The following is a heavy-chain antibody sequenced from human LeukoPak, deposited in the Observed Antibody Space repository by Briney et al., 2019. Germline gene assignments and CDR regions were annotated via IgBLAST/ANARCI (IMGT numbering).Heavy chain of an antibody. Sequence: SENLYLTCTVSGDTMSSYYWTWIRQPAGKGLEWIGRIYTSGTTNYNPSLKSRLTMSVDKSKNQFSLKLTSVTAADTAVYYCARLSGSYLLLDYWGQGTLVTVSS. CDR1: GDTMSSYY. D-gene: IGHD1-26*01. CDR2: IYTSGTT. J-gene: IGHJ4*02. V-gene: IGHV4-4*07. CDR3: ARLSGSYLLLDY.